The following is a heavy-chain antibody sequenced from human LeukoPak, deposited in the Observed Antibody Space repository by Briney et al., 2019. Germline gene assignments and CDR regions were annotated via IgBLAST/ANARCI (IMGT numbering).Heavy chain of an antibody. V-gene: IGHV1-46*01. CDR1: GYTFTSYY. CDR3: ARAEKPNWGNYYYYCMDV. Sequence: ASVKVSCKASGYTFTSYYMHWVRQAPGQGLEWMGVINPSGGRTSYAQKFQGRVTMTRDTSTSTVYMELSSLRSEDTAVYYCARAEKPNWGNYYYYCMDVWGKGTTVTVSS. CDR2: INPSGGRT. D-gene: IGHD7-27*01. J-gene: IGHJ6*03.